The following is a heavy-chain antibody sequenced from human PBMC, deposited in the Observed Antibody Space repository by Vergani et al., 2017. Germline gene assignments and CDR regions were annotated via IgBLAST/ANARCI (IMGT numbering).Heavy chain of an antibody. V-gene: IGHV4-34*01. CDR3: ARGLMNYPPYYYGMDV. D-gene: IGHD5-24*01. CDR1: GGSFSGYY. CDR2: INHSGST. J-gene: IGHJ6*02. Sequence: QVQLQQRGAGLLKPSETLSLTCAVYGGSFSGYYWSWIRQPPGKGLEWIGEINHSGSTNYNPSLKSRVTISVDTSKNQFSLKLSSVTAADTAVYYCARGLMNYPPYYYGMDVWGQGTTVTVSS.